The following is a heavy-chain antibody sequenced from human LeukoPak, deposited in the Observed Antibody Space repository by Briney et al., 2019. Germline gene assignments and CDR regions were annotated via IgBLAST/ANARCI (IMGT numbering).Heavy chain of an antibody. CDR3: VRDRHYIGNREVRFPY. D-gene: IGHD3-10*01. Sequence: PGGSLRLSCAASGFTFSSYEMNWVRQAPGKGLEWVSYISSSGRTIYYADSVKGRFTISRDNAKNSLDLQMNSLRVEDTAVYYCVRDRHYIGNREVRFPYWGQGALVTVSS. V-gene: IGHV3-48*03. J-gene: IGHJ4*02. CDR1: GFTFSSYE. CDR2: ISSSGRTI.